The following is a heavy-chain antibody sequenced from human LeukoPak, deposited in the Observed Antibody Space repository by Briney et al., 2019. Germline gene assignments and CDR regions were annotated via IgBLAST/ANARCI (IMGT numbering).Heavy chain of an antibody. Sequence: PSETLSLTCTVSGGSISSSSYYWGWIRQPPGKGLEWIGSIYYSGSTYYNPSLKSRVTISVDTSKNQFSLKLSSVTAADTAVYYCAGLAPSVAGYFFDYWGQGTLVTVSS. CDR2: IYYSGST. CDR1: GGSISSSSYY. D-gene: IGHD2-21*01. J-gene: IGHJ4*02. V-gene: IGHV4-39*01. CDR3: AGLAPSVAGYFFDY.